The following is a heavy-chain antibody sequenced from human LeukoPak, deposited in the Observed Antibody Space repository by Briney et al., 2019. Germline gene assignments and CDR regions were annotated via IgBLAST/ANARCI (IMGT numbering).Heavy chain of an antibody. V-gene: IGHV1-8*01. Sequence: ASVKVSCKASGYTFTSYDINWVRQATGQGLEWMGWMNPNSGNTGYAQKFQGRVTMTRNTSISTAFMELSRLRSEDTAVYYCARGQSPVVVVAATGDYGMDVWGQGTTVTVSS. CDR2: MNPNSGNT. J-gene: IGHJ6*02. CDR3: ARGQSPVVVVAATGDYGMDV. CDR1: GYTFTSYD. D-gene: IGHD2-15*01.